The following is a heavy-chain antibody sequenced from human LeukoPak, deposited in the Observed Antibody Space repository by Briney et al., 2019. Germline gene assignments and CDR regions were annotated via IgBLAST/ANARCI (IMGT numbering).Heavy chain of an antibody. J-gene: IGHJ4*02. CDR3: ARIRRGWSQNWDY. V-gene: IGHV3-7*01. Sequence: GGSLRLSCAASGFTVSSNYMSWVRQAPGKGLEWVANIKQDGSEKYYVDSVKGRFTISRDNAKNSLYLQMNSLRAEDTAVYYCARIRRGWSQNWDYWGQGTLVTVSS. CDR2: IKQDGSEK. CDR1: GFTVSSNY. D-gene: IGHD6-19*01.